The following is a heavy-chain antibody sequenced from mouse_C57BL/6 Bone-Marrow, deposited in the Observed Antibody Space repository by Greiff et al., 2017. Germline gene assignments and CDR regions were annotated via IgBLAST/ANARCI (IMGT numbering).Heavy chain of an antibody. CDR3: ARVYYDYFLFAY. Sequence: EVQVVESEGGLVQPGSSMKLSCTASGFTFSDYYMAWVRQVPEKGLEWVANINYDGSSTYYLDSLKSRFIISRDNAKNILYLQMSSLKSEDTATYYCARVYYDYFLFAYWGQGTLVTVSA. V-gene: IGHV5-16*01. CDR2: INYDGSST. CDR1: GFTFSDYY. J-gene: IGHJ3*01. D-gene: IGHD2-4*01.